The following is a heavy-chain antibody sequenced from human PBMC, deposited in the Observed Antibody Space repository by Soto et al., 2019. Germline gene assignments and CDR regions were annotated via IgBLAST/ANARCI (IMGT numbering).Heavy chain of an antibody. CDR2: IIPIFGTA. J-gene: IGHJ4*02. Sequence: SVKVSCKASGGTFSSYAISWVRQAPGQGLEWMGGIIPIFGTANYAQKFQGRVTITADESTSTAYMELSSLRSEDTAVYYCARGESYSSGWYGAGYWGQGTLVTVSS. V-gene: IGHV1-69*13. CDR1: GGTFSSYA. CDR3: ARGESYSSGWYGAGY. D-gene: IGHD6-19*01.